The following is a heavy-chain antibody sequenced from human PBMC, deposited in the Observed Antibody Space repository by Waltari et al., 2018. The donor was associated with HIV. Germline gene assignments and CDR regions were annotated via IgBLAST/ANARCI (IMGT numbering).Heavy chain of an antibody. CDR3: ARAPPYSTRWFYDAFDI. CDR1: GFILSTSA. J-gene: IGHJ3*02. CDR2: ISYDGSDE. D-gene: IGHD6-13*01. V-gene: IGHV3-30*01. Sequence: QVQLVESGGGVVQPGRSLRVSCAAPGFILSTSALHWVRPAPAEGLEWVALISYDGSDESYAESVKGRFTISRDNSKNTLYLQMNSLRAEDTAVYYCARAPPYSTRWFYDAFDIWGQGTMVTVSS.